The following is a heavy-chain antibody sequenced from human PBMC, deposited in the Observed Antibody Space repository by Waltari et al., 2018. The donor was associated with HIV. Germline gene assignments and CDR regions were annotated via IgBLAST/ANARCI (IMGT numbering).Heavy chain of an antibody. Sequence: EVQLVESGGGLVQPGGSLRLSCAASGFTLSSYWMSWVRQAPGKGVEWVANIKQDGSEKNYVDSVKGRFTISRDNAKNSLYLQMNSLRAEDTAVYYCARDRHYDILTGSYFDYWGQGTLVTVSS. J-gene: IGHJ4*02. CDR1: GFTLSSYW. D-gene: IGHD3-9*01. CDR3: ARDRHYDILTGSYFDY. V-gene: IGHV3-7*01. CDR2: IKQDGSEK.